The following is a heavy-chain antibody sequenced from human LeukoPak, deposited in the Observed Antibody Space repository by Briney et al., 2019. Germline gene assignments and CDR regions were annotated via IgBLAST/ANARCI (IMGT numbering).Heavy chain of an antibody. Sequence: HPGGSLRLSCAASGFNFRSSGMHWVRQAPGKGLEWVAFIQYDGSQKYYADSVKGRFTISRDNPKNTVSLQMNSLRTEDTAVYFCAREGSRLVIHAFDIWGQGTMVTVSS. V-gene: IGHV3-30*02. CDR1: GFNFRSSG. CDR3: AREGSRLVIHAFDI. CDR2: IQYDGSQK. D-gene: IGHD2-21*01. J-gene: IGHJ3*02.